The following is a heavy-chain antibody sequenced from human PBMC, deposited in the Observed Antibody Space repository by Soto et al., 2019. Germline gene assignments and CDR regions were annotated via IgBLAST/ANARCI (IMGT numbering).Heavy chain of an antibody. V-gene: IGHV3-30-3*01. CDR3: ARDLAERTIAVAGTYYYYYGMDV. CDR2: ISYDGSNK. CDR1: GFTFSSYA. Sequence: QVQLVESGGGVVQPGRSLRLSCAASGFTFSSYAMHWVRQAPGKGLEWVAVISYDGSNKYYADSVKGRFTISRDNSKNTLDLQMNSLRAEDTAVYYCARDLAERTIAVAGTYYYYYGMDVWGQGTTVTVSS. J-gene: IGHJ6*02. D-gene: IGHD6-19*01.